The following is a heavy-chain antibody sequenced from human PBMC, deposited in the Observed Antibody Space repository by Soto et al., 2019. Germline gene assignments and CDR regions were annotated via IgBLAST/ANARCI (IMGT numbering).Heavy chain of an antibody. V-gene: IGHV3-30*18. J-gene: IGHJ6*02. D-gene: IGHD2-2*01. CDR2: ISYDGSNK. Sequence: QVQLVESGGGVVQPGRSLRLSCAASGFTFSSYGMHWVRQAPGKGLEWVAVISYDGSNKYYADSVKGRFTISRDNSKNTLYLQMNSLRAEDTAVYYCAKSEGAVVPAARLSYYYAMDVWGQGTTVTVSS. CDR3: AKSEGAVVPAARLSYYYAMDV. CDR1: GFTFSSYG.